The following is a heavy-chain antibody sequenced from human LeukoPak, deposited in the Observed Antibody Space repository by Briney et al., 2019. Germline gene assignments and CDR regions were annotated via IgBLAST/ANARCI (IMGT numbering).Heavy chain of an antibody. CDR3: VASSGSYHY. V-gene: IGHV1-69*04. CDR1: GGTFSSYA. J-gene: IGHJ4*02. D-gene: IGHD3-10*01. CDR2: IIPILGIA. Sequence: SVKVSCKASGGTFSSYAISWVRQAPGQGLEWMGRIIPILGIANYAQKFQGRVTITADKSTSTAYMELSSLRTEDTGVYYCVASSGSYHYWGQGTLVTVSS.